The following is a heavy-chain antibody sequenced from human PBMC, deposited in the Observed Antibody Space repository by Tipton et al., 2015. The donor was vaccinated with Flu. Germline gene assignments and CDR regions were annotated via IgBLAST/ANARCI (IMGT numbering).Heavy chain of an antibody. J-gene: IGHJ4*02. V-gene: IGHV3-48*03. CDR1: GFTFSSYE. CDR3: ARGRSFREALDY. D-gene: IGHD3-16*01. CDR2: IYSSGSTI. Sequence: GSLRLSCAASGFTFSSYEMNWVRQAPGKGLEWISYIYSSGSTIYYADSVKGRFTMSRDNAKNSLYLQMNSLRAEDTAVYYCARGRSFREALDYWGQGTLVTVSS.